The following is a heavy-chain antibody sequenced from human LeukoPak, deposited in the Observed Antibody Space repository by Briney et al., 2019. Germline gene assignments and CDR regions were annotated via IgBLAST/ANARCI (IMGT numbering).Heavy chain of an antibody. V-gene: IGHV3-30-3*01. J-gene: IGHJ4*02. CDR1: GFTFSTFA. Sequence: PGGSLRLSCAASGFTFSTFAMHWVRQAPGKGLEWVAFTSFDESHKFYADPVEGRFTISRDNSKKTLFLQMDNLRLDDTAMYYCAVVAGRFLPDYWGQGTLVTVSS. CDR2: TSFDESHK. D-gene: IGHD6-19*01. CDR3: AVVAGRFLPDY.